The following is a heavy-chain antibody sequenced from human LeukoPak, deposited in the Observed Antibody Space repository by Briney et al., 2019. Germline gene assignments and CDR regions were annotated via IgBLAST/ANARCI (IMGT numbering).Heavy chain of an antibody. V-gene: IGHV1-18*04. CDR1: GYTFTGYY. J-gene: IGHJ4*02. D-gene: IGHD3-22*01. CDR3: ARDYYDSSGNDY. CDR2: ISAYNGNT. Sequence: EASVKVSCKASGYTFTGYYMHWVRQAPGQGLEWMGWISAYNGNTNYAQKLQGRVTMTTDTSTSTAYMELRSLRSDDTAVYYCARDYYDSSGNDYWGQRTLVTVSS.